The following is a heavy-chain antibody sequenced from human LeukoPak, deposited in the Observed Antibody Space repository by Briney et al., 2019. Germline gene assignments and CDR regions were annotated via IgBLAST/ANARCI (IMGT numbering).Heavy chain of an antibody. D-gene: IGHD3-3*01. CDR1: GFTFSSYG. J-gene: IGHJ4*02. CDR2: IRYDGSNK. Sequence: GGSLRLSCAASGFTFSSYGMHWVRQAPGKGLEWVAFIRYDGSNKYYADSVKGRFTISRDNSKNTLYLQMNSLRAEDTAVYYCAKDREVLEWLAYYFDYWGQGTLVTVSS. V-gene: IGHV3-30*02. CDR3: AKDREVLEWLAYYFDY.